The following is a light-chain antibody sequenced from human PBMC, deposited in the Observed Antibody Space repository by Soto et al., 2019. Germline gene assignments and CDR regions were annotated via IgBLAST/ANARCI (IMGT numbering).Light chain of an antibody. CDR3: QVWHRRSDHYV. CDR2: NDD. CDR1: NIGNIN. V-gene: IGLV3-21*02. Sequence: YELTQPPSVSVAPGQTATITCGGDNIGNINVHWYQQRPGQAPILVVYNDDDRPSEIPARFSGSNSGNTATLTISRVEAGDEADYYCQVWHRRSDHYVFGTGTKVTVL. J-gene: IGLJ1*01.